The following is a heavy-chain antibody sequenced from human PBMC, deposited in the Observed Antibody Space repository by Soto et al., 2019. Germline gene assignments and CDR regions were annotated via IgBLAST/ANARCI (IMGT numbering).Heavy chain of an antibody. V-gene: IGHV3-11*01. J-gene: IGHJ5*02. Sequence: PGGSLRLSCAASGFTFSDYYMSWIRQAPGKXLEWVSYISSSGSTIYYADSVKGRFTISRDNAKNSLYLQMNSLRAEDTAVYYCARDPPPKRYCSGGSCYHNSWGQGTLVTVSS. CDR1: GFTFSDYY. CDR2: ISSSGSTI. CDR3: ARDPPPKRYCSGGSCYHNS. D-gene: IGHD2-15*01.